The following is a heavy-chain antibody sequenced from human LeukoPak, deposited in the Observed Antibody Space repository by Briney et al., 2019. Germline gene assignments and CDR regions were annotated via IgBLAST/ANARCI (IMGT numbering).Heavy chain of an antibody. V-gene: IGHV4-59*01. D-gene: IGHD2-8*01. CDR3: ARAVLATKSEHWFDS. CDR2: IYYTGST. J-gene: IGHJ5*01. CDR1: GGSISSFY. Sequence: TSETLSLTCTVSGGSISSFYWSWIRQPPGKGLEWIGYIYYTGSTNYNSSLKSRVTISVDTSKNQFFLNLSSVTAADTAMYYCARAVLATKSEHWFDSWGQGTLVTVSS.